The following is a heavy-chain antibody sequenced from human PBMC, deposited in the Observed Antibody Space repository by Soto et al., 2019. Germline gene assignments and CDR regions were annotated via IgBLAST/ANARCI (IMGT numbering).Heavy chain of an antibody. V-gene: IGHV1-3*01. CDR1: GYTFTSNA. D-gene: IGHD2-2*02. CDR2: INAGNGNT. CDR3: ARGPRVVPAAIIGYSSY. J-gene: IGHJ4*02. Sequence: ASVKVSCKACGYTFTSNAMHWVRQAPGQRLEWMGWINAGNGNTKYSQKFQGRVTITRDTSASTAYMELSSLRSEDTAVYYCARGPRVVPAAIIGYSSYWGQGTLVTVSS.